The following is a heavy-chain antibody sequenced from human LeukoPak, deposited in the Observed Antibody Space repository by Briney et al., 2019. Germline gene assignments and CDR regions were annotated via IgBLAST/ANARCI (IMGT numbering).Heavy chain of an antibody. J-gene: IGHJ5*02. CDR3: ARHSSSWYRRWFDP. CDR2: IYYSGST. D-gene: IGHD6-13*01. CDR1: GGSISSSSYY. V-gene: IGHV4-39*01. Sequence: PSETLSLTCTVSGGSISSSSYYWGWIRQPPGKGLEWIGSIYYSGSTYYNPSLKSRVTISVDTSKNQFSLKLSSVTAADTAVYYCARHSSSWYRRWFDPWGQGTLVTVSS.